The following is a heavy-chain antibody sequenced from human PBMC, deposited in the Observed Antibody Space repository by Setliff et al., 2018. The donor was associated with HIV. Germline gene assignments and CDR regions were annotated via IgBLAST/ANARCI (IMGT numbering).Heavy chain of an antibody. Sequence: ASVKVSCKASGGTFSTYAISWVRQAPGQGLEWMGGIIPIFGTTNYAQKFQGRVTITADKSTSTAYMELSSLRSEDTAVYYCARGLTYYDVWSGYYGSQGQFFDYWGQGTLVTVSS. CDR2: IIPIFGTT. CDR3: ARGLTYYDVWSGYYGSQGQFFDY. CDR1: GGTFSTYA. J-gene: IGHJ4*02. D-gene: IGHD3-3*01. V-gene: IGHV1-69*06.